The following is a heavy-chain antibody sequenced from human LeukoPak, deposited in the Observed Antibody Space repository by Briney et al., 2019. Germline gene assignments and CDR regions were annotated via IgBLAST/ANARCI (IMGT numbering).Heavy chain of an antibody. V-gene: IGHV1-8*01. CDR2: MNPNSGNP. CDR1: GYTFTSSD. Sequence: ASVKVSCKASGYTFTSSDINWVRQATGHGLEWMGWMNPNSGNPGYAQKSQGRVTMTRNTSISTAYMELSSLRSEDTAVYYCARDYGSGSYPFDYWGQGTLVTVSS. J-gene: IGHJ4*02. CDR3: ARDYGSGSYPFDY. D-gene: IGHD3-10*01.